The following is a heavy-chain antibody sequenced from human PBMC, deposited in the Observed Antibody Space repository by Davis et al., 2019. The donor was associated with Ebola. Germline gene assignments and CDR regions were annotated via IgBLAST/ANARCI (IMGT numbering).Heavy chain of an antibody. Sequence: SETLFLTCTVSGGSISSYYWSWIRQPPGKGLEWIGYIYYSGSTYYNPSLKSRVTISVDTSKNQFSLKLSSVTAADTAVYYCAREFYYYGMDVWGQGTTVTVSS. CDR3: AREFYYYGMDV. V-gene: IGHV4-59*12. CDR1: GGSISSYY. J-gene: IGHJ6*02. CDR2: IYYSGST.